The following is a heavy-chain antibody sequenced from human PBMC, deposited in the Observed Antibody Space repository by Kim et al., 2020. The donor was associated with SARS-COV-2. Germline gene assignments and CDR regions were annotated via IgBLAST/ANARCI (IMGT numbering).Heavy chain of an antibody. CDR2: IRSKAYGGTT. V-gene: IGHV3-49*03. CDR1: GFTFGDYA. CDR3: TREGSYSGSYSFDY. J-gene: IGHJ4*02. Sequence: GGSLRLSCTASGFTFGDYAMSWFRQAPGKGLEWVGFIRSKAYGGTTEYAASVKGRFTISRDDSKSIAYLQMNSLKTEDTAVYYCTREGSYSGSYSFDYWGQGTLVTVS. D-gene: IGHD1-26*01.